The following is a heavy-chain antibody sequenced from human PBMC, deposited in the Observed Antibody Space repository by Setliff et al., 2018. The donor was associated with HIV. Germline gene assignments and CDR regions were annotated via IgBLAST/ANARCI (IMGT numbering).Heavy chain of an antibody. CDR3: GGNGYYSIDY. D-gene: IGHD3-22*01. J-gene: IGHJ4*02. Sequence: SETLSLTCTVSGPSINIHYWSWIRQSPGKGLEWIGEIYHSGSTHYNPSLQSRVTISVDKSKSQFSLKLNSVTAADTAVYYCGGNGYYSIDYRGQGTLVTVSS. CDR2: IYHSGST. V-gene: IGHV4-59*11. CDR1: GPSINIHY.